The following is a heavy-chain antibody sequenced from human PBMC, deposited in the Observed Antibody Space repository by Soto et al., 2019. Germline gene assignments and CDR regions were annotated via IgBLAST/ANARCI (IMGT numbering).Heavy chain of an antibody. Sequence: GGSLRLSCAASEFTFSCFVMHGVGQAPGKGLEWVAVISYDGSDNYYADAVKGRFTISRDNSKNTLFLQMNRLRAEDTAVYYCTALGYYDSSVGGGYWGPGTLVTVSS. V-gene: IGHV3-30*03. D-gene: IGHD3-22*01. J-gene: IGHJ4*02. CDR1: EFTFSCFV. CDR2: ISYDGSDN. CDR3: TALGYYDSSVGGGY.